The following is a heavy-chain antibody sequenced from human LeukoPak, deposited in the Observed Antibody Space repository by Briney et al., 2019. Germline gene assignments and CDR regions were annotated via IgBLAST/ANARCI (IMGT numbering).Heavy chain of an antibody. CDR3: ARDLWLNHLNYGMDV. CDR2: IGTAGDT. J-gene: IGHJ6*02. Sequence: GGSLRLSCAASGFTFSSYDMHWVRHATGKGLEWVSAIGTAGDTYYPGSVKGRFTISRENAKNSLYLQMNSLRAGDTAVYYCARDLWLNHLNYGMDVWGQGTTVTVSS. CDR1: GFTFSSYD. D-gene: IGHD1-14*01. V-gene: IGHV3-13*01.